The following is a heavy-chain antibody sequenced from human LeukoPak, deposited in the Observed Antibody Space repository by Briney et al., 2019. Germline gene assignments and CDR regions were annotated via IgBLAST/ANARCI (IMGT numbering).Heavy chain of an antibody. CDR2: INPSGGST. V-gene: IGHV1-46*01. D-gene: IGHD1-7*01. Sequence: ASVKVSCKASGYTFTSYYMHWVRRAPGQGLEWMGIINPSGGSTSYAQKFQGRVTMTRDTSTSTVYMELSSLRSEDTAVYYCASLGTKTGTTKVPFDYWGQGTLVTVSS. CDR3: ASLGTKTGTTKVPFDY. CDR1: GYTFTSYY. J-gene: IGHJ4*02.